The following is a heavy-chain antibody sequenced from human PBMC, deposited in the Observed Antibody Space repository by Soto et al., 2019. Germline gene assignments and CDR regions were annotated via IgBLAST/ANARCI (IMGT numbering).Heavy chain of an antibody. Sequence: PSETLSLTCTVSGGSVSSGSYYWSWIRQPPGKGLEWIGYIYYSGSTNYNPSLKSRVTISVDTSKNQFSLKLSSVTAADTTVYYCASSTPDDYGVDRGSYWGQGTLVTVSS. CDR3: ASSTPDDYGVDRGSY. J-gene: IGHJ4*02. D-gene: IGHD4-17*01. CDR2: IYYSGST. V-gene: IGHV4-61*01. CDR1: GGSVSSGSYY.